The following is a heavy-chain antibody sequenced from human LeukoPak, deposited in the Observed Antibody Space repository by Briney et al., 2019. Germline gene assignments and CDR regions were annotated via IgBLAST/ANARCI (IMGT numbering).Heavy chain of an antibody. V-gene: IGHV4-34*01. D-gene: IGHD4-11*01. CDR1: GGSISGYY. CDR3: ARGRSRTTVTPFDY. CDR2: INHSGST. J-gene: IGHJ4*02. Sequence: PSETLSLTCTVSGGSISGYYWSWIRQPPGKGLEWIGEINHSGSTNYNPSLKSRVTISVDTSKNQFSLKLSSVTAADTAVYYCARGRSRTTVTPFDYWGQGTLVTVSS.